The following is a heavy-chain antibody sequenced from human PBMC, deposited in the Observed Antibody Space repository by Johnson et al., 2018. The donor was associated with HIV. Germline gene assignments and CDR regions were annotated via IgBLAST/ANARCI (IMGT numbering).Heavy chain of an antibody. CDR1: GFTFSSYA. Sequence: QMLLVESGGGLVQPGGSLRLSCAASGFTFSSYAMHWVRQAPGKGLEWVAVISYDGSNKYYADSVKGRFTISRDNSKNTLYLQMNSLRAEDTAVYYCANLEYNSTDAFDIWGQGTLVTVSS. CDR2: ISYDGSNK. CDR3: ANLEYNSTDAFDI. D-gene: IGHD6-6*01. V-gene: IGHV3-30-3*01. J-gene: IGHJ3*02.